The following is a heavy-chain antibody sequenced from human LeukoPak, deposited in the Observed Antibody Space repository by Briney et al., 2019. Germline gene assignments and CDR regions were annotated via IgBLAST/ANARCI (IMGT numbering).Heavy chain of an antibody. CDR1: GFTFRSYG. CDR2: INSDSNYI. D-gene: IGHD3-10*01. J-gene: IGHJ3*02. CDR3: AVAYYYGSGDAFDI. V-gene: IGHV3-21*01. Sequence: KTGGSLRLSCAASGFTFRSYGMNWVRQAPGKGLEWVSSINSDSNYIYYADSVQGRFTISRDNAKNSLYLQMNSLRAEDTAVYYRAVAYYYGSGDAFDIWGQGTKVTVSS.